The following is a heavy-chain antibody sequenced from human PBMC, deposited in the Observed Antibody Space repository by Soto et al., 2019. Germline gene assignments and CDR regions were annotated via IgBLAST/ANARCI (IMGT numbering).Heavy chain of an antibody. CDR3: ARGGYPRWYFDY. D-gene: IGHD2-15*01. J-gene: IGHJ4*02. Sequence: QVQLQESGPGLVKPSETLSLTCTVSGDSIRSYYWSWIRQAPGKGLEWIGFIYSGGTTNYIPSHKTRVTISVDTSKKQFSLKVNSVTAADTAVYCCARGGYPRWYFDYWGPGFPVTVSS. V-gene: IGHV4-59*12. CDR1: GDSIRSYY. CDR2: IYSGGTT.